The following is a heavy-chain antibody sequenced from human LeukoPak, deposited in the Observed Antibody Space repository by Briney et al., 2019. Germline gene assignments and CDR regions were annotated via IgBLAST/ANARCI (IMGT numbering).Heavy chain of an antibody. V-gene: IGHV3-74*01. CDR3: ARSTRDSRGYYNTLDY. J-gene: IGHJ4*02. CDR2: INSDGSST. Sequence: GGSLRLSCAASGFSLRTYWMHWVRQVPGKGLEWLSRINSDGSSTTYADSVKGRFTISRDNAKNTLYLQLNGLRAEDTAVYYCARSTRDSRGYYNTLDYWGQGTLVTVSS. CDR1: GFSLRTYW. D-gene: IGHD3-22*01.